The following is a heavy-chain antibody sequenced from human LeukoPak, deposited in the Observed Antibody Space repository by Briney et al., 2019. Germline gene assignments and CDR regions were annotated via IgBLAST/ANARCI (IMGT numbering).Heavy chain of an antibody. V-gene: IGHV3-64*01. CDR1: GFTFSSYA. CDR3: ARRIPEWGHHDY. D-gene: IGHD3-3*01. J-gene: IGHJ4*02. Sequence: PGGSLRLSCAASGFTFSSYAMHWVRQAPGKGLEYVSAISSNGGSTYYANSVKGRFTISRDNSKNTLYLQMGSLRAEDTAVYYCARRIPEWGHHDYWGQGTLVTVSS. CDR2: ISSNGGST.